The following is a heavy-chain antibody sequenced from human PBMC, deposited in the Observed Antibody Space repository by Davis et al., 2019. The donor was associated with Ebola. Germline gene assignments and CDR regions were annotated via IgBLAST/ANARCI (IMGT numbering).Heavy chain of an antibody. CDR2: IYPGDSDT. D-gene: IGHD4-17*01. V-gene: IGHV5-51*01. Sequence: KASCKGSGYSSTSYWIGWVRQMPGKGLEWMGIIYPGDSDTRYSPPFQGHVTLSADKSISTDYLQWSSLKGSDTAMYYCARIDRRTTVTTRYWGQGTLVTVSS. CDR1: GYSSTSYW. J-gene: IGHJ4*02. CDR3: ARIDRRTTVTTRY.